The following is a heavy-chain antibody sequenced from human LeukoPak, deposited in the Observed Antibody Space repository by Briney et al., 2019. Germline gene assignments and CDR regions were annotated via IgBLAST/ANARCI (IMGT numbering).Heavy chain of an antibody. Sequence: SETLSLTCTVSGGSFSGAYWSWIRQPPGEGLEWIGFIYYTGSTNYNPSLKSRVTISLDMSKNRFYLKMNSVTAADTAVYYCARYGSGQPHDICRFDPWGQGTLVTVSS. J-gene: IGHJ5*02. CDR1: GGSFSGAY. D-gene: IGHD3-10*01. CDR3: ARYGSGQPHDICRFDP. CDR2: IYYTGST. V-gene: IGHV4-59*01.